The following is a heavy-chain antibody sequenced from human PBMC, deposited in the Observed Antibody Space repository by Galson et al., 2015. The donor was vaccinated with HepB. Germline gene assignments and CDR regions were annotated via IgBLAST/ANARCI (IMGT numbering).Heavy chain of an antibody. Sequence: CAISGDSVSSHSPAWNWIRQSPSRGLEWLGKTFYRSKWYHESAVSVRSRITFYPDTSKNQLSLQLKSVTPEDTAVYYCTRGILASGNDHWGQGTLVTVSS. D-gene: IGHD6-13*01. CDR2: TFYRSKWYH. V-gene: IGHV6-1*01. CDR3: TRGILASGNDH. J-gene: IGHJ5*02. CDR1: GDSVSSHSPA.